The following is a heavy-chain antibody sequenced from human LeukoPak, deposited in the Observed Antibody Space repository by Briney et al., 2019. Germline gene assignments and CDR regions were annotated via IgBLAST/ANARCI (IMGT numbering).Heavy chain of an antibody. J-gene: IGHJ6*04. CDR2: IDDSGNT. CDR1: GGSMKRSY. V-gene: IGHV4-59*01. Sequence: SETLSLTCLVSGGSMKRSYWTWIRQAPGKGLEWIGNIDDSGNTNYSPSLKSRVTISLDTSKNQFSLRVTSVTAADRALYFCARGSSPAAVRGVDAWGKGTTVTVSS. CDR3: ARGSSPAAVRGVDA. D-gene: IGHD3-10*01.